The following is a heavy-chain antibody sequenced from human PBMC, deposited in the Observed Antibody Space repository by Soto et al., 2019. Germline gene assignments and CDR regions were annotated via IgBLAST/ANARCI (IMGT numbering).Heavy chain of an antibody. CDR2: INPSGGST. CDR3: ASHLRLGEYYFDY. J-gene: IGHJ4*02. V-gene: IGHV1-46*01. Sequence: ASVKVSCKASGYTFTSYYMHWVLQAPGQGLEWMGIINPSGGSTSYAQKFQGRVTMTRDTSTSTAYMELSSLRSEDTAVYYCASHLRLGEYYFDYWGQGTLVTVSS. D-gene: IGHD1-26*01. CDR1: GYTFTSYY.